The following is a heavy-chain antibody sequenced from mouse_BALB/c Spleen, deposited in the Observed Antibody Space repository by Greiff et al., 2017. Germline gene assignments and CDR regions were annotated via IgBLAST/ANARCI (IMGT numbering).Heavy chain of an antibody. V-gene: IGHV1-15*01. D-gene: IGHD2-4*01. J-gene: IGHJ3*01. CDR3: TRGMITTGAWFAY. Sequence: VQLQQSGAELVRPGASVTLSCKASGYTFTDYEMHWVKQTPVHGLEWIGAIDPETGGTAYNQKFKGKATLTADKSSSTAYMELRSLTSEDSAVYYCTRGMITTGAWFAYWGQGTLVTVSA. CDR2: IDPETGGT. CDR1: GYTFTDYE.